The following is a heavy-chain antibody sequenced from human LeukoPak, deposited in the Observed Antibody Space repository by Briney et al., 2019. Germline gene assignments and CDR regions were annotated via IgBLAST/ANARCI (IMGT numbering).Heavy chain of an antibody. CDR1: GGSISSYY. CDR2: IYYSGNT. Sequence: SETLSLTCTVSGGSISSYYWSWIRQPPGQGLEWIRYIYYSGNTNYNPSLKSRVTISVDTSKTQFSLKLSSVTAADTAVYYCARGIAVAAMGDYWGQGTLVTVSS. CDR3: ARGIAVAAMGDY. V-gene: IGHV4-59*01. D-gene: IGHD6-19*01. J-gene: IGHJ4*02.